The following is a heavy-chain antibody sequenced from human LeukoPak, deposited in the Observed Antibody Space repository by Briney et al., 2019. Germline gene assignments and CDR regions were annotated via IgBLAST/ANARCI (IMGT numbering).Heavy chain of an antibody. CDR1: GFTFSSYS. Sequence: GGSLRLSCAASGFTFSSYSMNWVRQAPGKGLEWVSYISSSSSTIYYADSVKGRFTISRDNAKNSLYLQLNSLRAEDTAVYYCARDLSRRYWGQGTLVTVSS. J-gene: IGHJ4*02. CDR3: ARDLSRRY. CDR2: ISSSSSTI. V-gene: IGHV3-48*04.